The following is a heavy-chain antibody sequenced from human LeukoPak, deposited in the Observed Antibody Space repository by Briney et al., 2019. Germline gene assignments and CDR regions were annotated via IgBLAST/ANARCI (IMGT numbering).Heavy chain of an antibody. V-gene: IGHV3-21*01. Sequence: GGPLRLSCVASGFTFSSYSMNWVRQAPGKGLEWVSSISSSSSYIYYADSVKGRFTISRDNAENSLYLQMNSLRAEDTAVYYCARDLPQDYWGQGTLVTVSS. CDR2: ISSSSSYI. CDR3: ARDLPQDY. CDR1: GFTFSSYS. J-gene: IGHJ4*02.